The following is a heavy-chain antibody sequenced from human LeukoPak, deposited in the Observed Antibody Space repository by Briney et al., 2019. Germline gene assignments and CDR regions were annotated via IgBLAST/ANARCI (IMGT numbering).Heavy chain of an antibody. V-gene: IGHV1-69*13. CDR3: ARDSRLGYDFWSGYSDY. D-gene: IGHD3-3*01. J-gene: IGHJ4*02. CDR1: GGTFSSYA. CDR2: IIPIFGTA. Sequence: VASVKVSCKASGGTFSSYAISWVRQAPGQGLEWMGGIIPIFGTANYAQKFRGRVTITADESTSTAYMELSSLRSEDTAVYYCARDSRLGYDFWSGYSDYWGQGTLVTVSS.